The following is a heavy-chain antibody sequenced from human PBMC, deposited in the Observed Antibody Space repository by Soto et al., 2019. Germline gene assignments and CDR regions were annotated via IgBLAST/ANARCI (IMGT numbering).Heavy chain of an antibody. J-gene: IGHJ5*02. CDR3: ARITVYQLRDYNWFDP. D-gene: IGHD6-13*01. CDR1: GFSLSNARMG. V-gene: IGHV2-26*01. CDR2: IFSNDEK. Sequence: QVTLKESGPVLVKPTETLTLTCTVSGFSLSNARMGVSWIRQSPGKALEWLAHIFSNDEKSYSTSLKSRLTISKDTSKSQVVLTMTNMDPVDTATYYCARITVYQLRDYNWFDPWGQGTLVTVSS.